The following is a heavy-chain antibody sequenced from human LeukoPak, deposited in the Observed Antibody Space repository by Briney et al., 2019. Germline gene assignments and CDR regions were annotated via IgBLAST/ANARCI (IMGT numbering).Heavy chain of an antibody. CDR3: AARSGSYYYYGMDV. CDR2: INHSGST. Sequence: SETLSLTCAVYGGSFSGYYWSWIRQPPGKGLEWIGEINHSGSTNYNPSLKSRVTISVDRSKNQFSLKLSSVTAADTAVYYCAARSGSYYYYGMDVWGQGTTVTVSS. V-gene: IGHV4-34*01. J-gene: IGHJ6*02. CDR1: GGSFSGYY. D-gene: IGHD3-10*01.